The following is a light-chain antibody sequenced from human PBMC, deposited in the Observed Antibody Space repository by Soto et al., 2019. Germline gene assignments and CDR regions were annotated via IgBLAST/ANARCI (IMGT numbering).Light chain of an antibody. CDR3: QNFDSAPQT. V-gene: IGKV3-20*01. J-gene: IGKJ1*01. CDR1: QSVSSTY. CDR2: EAS. Sequence: EILLTQSPCTLSLSPGERATLSCRASQSVSSTYLAWYQQKPGQAPSLLIYEASNLQSGVPYRFRGGGSGTEFTLTISSLKHEDVATYYCQNFDSAPQTFGQGTK.